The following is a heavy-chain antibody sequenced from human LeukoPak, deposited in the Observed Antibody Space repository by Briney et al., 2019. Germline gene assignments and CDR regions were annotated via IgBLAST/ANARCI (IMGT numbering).Heavy chain of an antibody. CDR3: ARAEGYDFWSGYFRFGSFDY. D-gene: IGHD3-3*01. V-gene: IGHV4-61*02. CDR2: IYTSGST. CDR1: GGSISSGSYC. J-gene: IGHJ4*02. Sequence: SQTLSLTCTVSGGSISSGSYCWSWIRQPAGKGLEWIGRIYTSGSTNYNPSLKSRVTISVDTSKNQFSLKLSSVTAADTAVYYCARAEGYDFWSGYFRFGSFDYWGQGTLVTVSS.